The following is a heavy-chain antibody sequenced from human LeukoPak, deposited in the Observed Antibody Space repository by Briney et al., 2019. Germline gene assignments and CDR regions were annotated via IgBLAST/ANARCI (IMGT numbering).Heavy chain of an antibody. CDR3: ARLLTDYSSSPLVAYFPH. CDR1: GGSISSSSYS. J-gene: IGHJ1*01. Sequence: SETLSLTCTVPGGSISSSSYSWGWVRQPPGKGLEWIESIYYSGSTYYNPSLKSRLTIAVDTSKNQLSLKLSSVTAADAAVYYCARLLTDYSSSPLVAYFPHWGQGTLVTVSS. D-gene: IGHD6-13*01. V-gene: IGHV4-39*01. CDR2: IYYSGST.